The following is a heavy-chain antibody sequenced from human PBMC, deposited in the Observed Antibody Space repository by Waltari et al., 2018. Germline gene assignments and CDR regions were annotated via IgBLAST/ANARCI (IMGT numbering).Heavy chain of an antibody. CDR2: ISSSSSYI. CDR1: GFTFSSYR. J-gene: IGHJ4*02. Sequence: EVQLVESGGGLVKPGGSLRLSCAASGFTFSSYRMNWVRQAPGKGLEWVSSISSSSSYIYYADSVKGRFTISRDNAKNSLYLQMNSLRAEDTAVYYCANSPYCTGGVCLDYWGQGTLVTVSS. V-gene: IGHV3-21*01. CDR3: ANSPYCTGGVCLDY. D-gene: IGHD2-8*02.